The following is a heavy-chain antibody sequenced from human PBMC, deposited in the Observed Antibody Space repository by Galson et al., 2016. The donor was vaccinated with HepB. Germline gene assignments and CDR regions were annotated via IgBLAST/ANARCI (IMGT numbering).Heavy chain of an antibody. CDR1: GFAFSNYW. Sequence: SLRLSCAASGFAFSNYWISWVRQAPGKGLEWVANIQEDGSEQYYVDSVKGRFTVSRDNAKNSMYLKLNSLSADDTAVYYCGSQGCNSLSGYFPYGGQGTLVTVSS. CDR2: IQEDGSEQ. CDR3: GSQGCNSLSGYFPY. V-gene: IGHV3-7*01. J-gene: IGHJ4*02. D-gene: IGHD3-3*01.